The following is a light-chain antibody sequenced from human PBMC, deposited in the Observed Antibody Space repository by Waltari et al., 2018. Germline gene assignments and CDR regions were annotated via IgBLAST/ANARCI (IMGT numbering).Light chain of an antibody. CDR2: GAS. CDR1: QSVSSSD. Sequence: EIVLTQSPGTLSLSPGERATLSCRASQSVSSSDLAWYQQKPGQAPRLFIYGASSRATGIPDRFSGSGSVTDFTLTISRLEPEAFAVYYCQQRYTFGQGTKLEI. CDR3: QQRYT. V-gene: IGKV3-20*01. J-gene: IGKJ2*01.